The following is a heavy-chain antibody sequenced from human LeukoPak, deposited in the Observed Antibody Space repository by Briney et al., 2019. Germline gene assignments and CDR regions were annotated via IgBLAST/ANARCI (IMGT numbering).Heavy chain of an antibody. CDR3: VRVGGASSILSAFDI. Sequence: SETLSLTCTVSGGSISSYYWSWIRQPPGKGLEWIGYIYNSETINYNPSLTSRVTISLDTSKNQVSLKLTSVTAADTAVYYCVRVGGASSILSAFDIWGQGTMVTVSS. V-gene: IGHV4-59*01. CDR2: IYNSETI. J-gene: IGHJ3*02. CDR1: GGSISSYY. D-gene: IGHD6-6*01.